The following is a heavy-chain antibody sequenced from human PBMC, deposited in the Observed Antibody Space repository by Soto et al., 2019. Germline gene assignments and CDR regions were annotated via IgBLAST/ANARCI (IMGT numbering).Heavy chain of an antibody. V-gene: IGHV6-1*01. CDR3: ARARYSSTGWFDP. Sequence: SQTLSLTCAISGDSVSSYSAAWDWIRQSKSGGLEWLGRTYCMSRFISNNAESVKSRIIINPDTDKNQFSLQLKSVTPEDKAVYYCARARYSSTGWFDPWGQGTPVTVSS. CDR2: TYCMSRFIS. CDR1: GDSVSSYSAA. J-gene: IGHJ5*02. D-gene: IGHD6-13*01.